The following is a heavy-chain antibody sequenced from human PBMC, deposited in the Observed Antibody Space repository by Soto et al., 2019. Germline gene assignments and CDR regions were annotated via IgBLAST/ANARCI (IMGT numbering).Heavy chain of an antibody. CDR2: INAGNGNT. CDR3: ARAHYDILTGYSLNWFDP. Sequence: QVQLVQSGAEVKKPGASVKVSCKASGYTFTSYAMHWVRQAPGQRLEWMGWINAGNGNTKYSQKFQGRVTITRDTSASKAYMELSSLRSEDTAVYYCARAHYDILTGYSLNWFDPWGQGTLVTVSS. V-gene: IGHV1-3*01. D-gene: IGHD3-9*01. CDR1: GYTFTSYA. J-gene: IGHJ5*02.